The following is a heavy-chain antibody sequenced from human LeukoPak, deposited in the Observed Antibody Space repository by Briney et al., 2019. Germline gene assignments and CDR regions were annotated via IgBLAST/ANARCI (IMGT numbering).Heavy chain of an antibody. V-gene: IGHV3-30*02. CDR2: IRYDGSNK. J-gene: IGHJ4*02. Sequence: QPGGSLRLSCAASGFTFSSYGMHWVRQAPGKGLEWVAFIRYDGSNKYYADSVKGRFTISRDNSKNTLYLQMNSLRAEDTAVYYCARDMRYCSGGSCSTDYWGQGTLVTVSS. CDR1: GFTFSSYG. D-gene: IGHD2-15*01. CDR3: ARDMRYCSGGSCSTDY.